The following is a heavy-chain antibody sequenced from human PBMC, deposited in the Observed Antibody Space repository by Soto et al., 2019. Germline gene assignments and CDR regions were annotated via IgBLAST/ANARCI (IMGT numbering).Heavy chain of an antibody. CDR1: GGSFSGYY. D-gene: IGHD6-13*01. Sequence: PSETLSLTCAVYGGSFSGYYWSWIRQPPGKGLEWIGEINHSGSTNYNPSLKSRVTISVDRSKSQFSLKLSSVTAADTAVYYCARRQSSSGYGLWGQGTLVTFSS. CDR2: INHSGST. CDR3: ARRQSSSGYGL. V-gene: IGHV4-34*01. J-gene: IGHJ4*02.